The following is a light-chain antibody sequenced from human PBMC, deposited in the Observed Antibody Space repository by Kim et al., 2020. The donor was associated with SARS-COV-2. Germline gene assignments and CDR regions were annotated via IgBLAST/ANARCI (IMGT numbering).Light chain of an antibody. V-gene: IGKV3-11*01. CDR2: DAS. CDR3: QRRSWPIT. J-gene: IGKJ5*01. CDR1: QSVADF. Sequence: PGEGATPSCRARQSVADFLAWYQQRPGPAPRLLIYDASKRATGIPARFSGSGSGTDFTLTISTLESEDFAIYYCQRRSWPITFGQGTRREIK.